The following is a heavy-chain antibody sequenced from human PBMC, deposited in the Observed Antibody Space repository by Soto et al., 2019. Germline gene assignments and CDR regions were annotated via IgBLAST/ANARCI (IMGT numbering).Heavy chain of an antibody. CDR2: IYYSGST. D-gene: IGHD3-16*02. V-gene: IGHV4-39*01. CDR1: GGSISSSSYY. Sequence: QLQLQESGPGLVKPSETLSLTCTVSGGSISSSSYYWGWIRQPPGKGLEWIGSIYYSGSTYYNPSLKSRVTISVDTAKNQFSLKLSSVTAADTAVYYCARLSLRIGAYWGQGTLVTVSS. CDR3: ARLSLRIGAY. J-gene: IGHJ4*02.